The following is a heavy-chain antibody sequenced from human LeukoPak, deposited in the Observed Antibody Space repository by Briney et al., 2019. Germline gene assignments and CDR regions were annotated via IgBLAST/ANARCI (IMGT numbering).Heavy chain of an antibody. V-gene: IGHV4-59*08. CDR1: AGSITTYY. J-gene: IGHJ2*01. D-gene: IGHD3-16*01. CDR2: IFYTGDT. Sequence: SETLSLTCPVSAGSITTYYWSWIRQPPGKGLEWVGYIFYTGDTSFSPSLKSRVTISLDTSESQFSLKLSSVTAADTAVYYCARLKMGAYFDLWGRGTLVTVSS. CDR3: ARLKMGAYFDL.